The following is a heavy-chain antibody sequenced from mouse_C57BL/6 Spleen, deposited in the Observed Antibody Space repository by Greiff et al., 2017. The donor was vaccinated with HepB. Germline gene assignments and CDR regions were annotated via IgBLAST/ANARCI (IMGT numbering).Heavy chain of an antibody. D-gene: IGHD3-3*01. CDR2: ISSGSSTI. V-gene: IGHV5-17*01. Sequence: DVKLVESGGGLVKPGGSLKLSCAASGFTFSDYGMHWVRQAPEKGLEWVAYISSGSSTIYYADTVKGRFTISRDNAKYTLFLQMTCLRSEVTAMYYCARGTDYYAMDYWGQGTSVTVSS. J-gene: IGHJ4*01. CDR3: ARGTDYYAMDY. CDR1: GFTFSDYG.